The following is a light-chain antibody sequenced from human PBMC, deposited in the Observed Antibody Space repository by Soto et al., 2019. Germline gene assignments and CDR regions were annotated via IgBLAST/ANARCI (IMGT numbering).Light chain of an antibody. V-gene: IGKV3-20*01. Sequence: EIVLTQSPGTLSLSPGERATLSCRASQNIRSNQLAWYQHKPGQAPRLLIYAASSRATGIPDRFGGSVSGTDFTLTISRLEPEDFAMYYCQQYGDSTYTFGQGTELEI. CDR2: AAS. CDR1: QNIRSNQ. CDR3: QQYGDSTYT. J-gene: IGKJ2*01.